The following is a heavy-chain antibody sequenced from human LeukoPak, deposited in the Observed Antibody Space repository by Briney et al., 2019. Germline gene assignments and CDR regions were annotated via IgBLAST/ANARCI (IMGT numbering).Heavy chain of an antibody. J-gene: IGHJ4*02. Sequence: PSETLSLTCTVSGGSISSYYWSWIRQPPGKGLEWIGYIYYSGSTNCNPSLKSRVTISVDTSKNQFSLKLSSVTAADTAVYYCAREVRVVPAATYVLYYFDYWGQGTLVTVSS. V-gene: IGHV4-59*01. D-gene: IGHD2-2*01. CDR2: IYYSGST. CDR3: AREVRVVPAATYVLYYFDY. CDR1: GGSISSYY.